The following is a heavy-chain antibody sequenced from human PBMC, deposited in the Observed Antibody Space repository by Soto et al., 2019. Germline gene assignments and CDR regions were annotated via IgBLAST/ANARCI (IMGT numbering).Heavy chain of an antibody. Sequence: GASLKISCKGSGYSFTSYWIGWVRQMPGIGLEWMGIIYPGDSDTRYSPSFQGQVTISADKSISTAYLQWSSLKASDTAMYYCARAVNYYDSSGYYRTHYYYYGMDVWGQGTTVTVSS. J-gene: IGHJ6*02. CDR1: GYSFTSYW. CDR3: ARAVNYYDSSGYYRTHYYYYGMDV. V-gene: IGHV5-51*01. D-gene: IGHD3-22*01. CDR2: IYPGDSDT.